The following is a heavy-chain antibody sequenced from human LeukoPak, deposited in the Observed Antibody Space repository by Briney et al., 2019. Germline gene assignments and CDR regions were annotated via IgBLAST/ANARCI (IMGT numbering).Heavy chain of an antibody. J-gene: IGHJ4*02. Sequence: GESLKISCAASGFTFSSYWMHWVRQAPGKGLVWVSRINSDGSSTSYADSVKGRFTISRDNAKNTLYLQMNSLRAEDTAVYYCARETRYYVSDYWGQGTLVTVSS. D-gene: IGHD3-10*02. CDR1: GFTFSSYW. V-gene: IGHV3-74*01. CDR3: ARETRYYVSDY. CDR2: INSDGSST.